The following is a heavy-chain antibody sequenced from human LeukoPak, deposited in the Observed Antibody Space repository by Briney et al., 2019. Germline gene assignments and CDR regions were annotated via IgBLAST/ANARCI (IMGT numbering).Heavy chain of an antibody. CDR1: ELTAGSNY. Sequence: GGSRNLPGQALELTAGSNYLSWSGKPQGKGLEWVSVIYSGGSTYYADSVKGRFTISRDNSKNTLYLQMNSLRAEDTAVYYCARVPSGWYVTYWGQGTLVTVSS. V-gene: IGHV3-66*02. CDR2: IYSGGST. J-gene: IGHJ4*02. CDR3: ARVPSGWYVTY. D-gene: IGHD6-19*01.